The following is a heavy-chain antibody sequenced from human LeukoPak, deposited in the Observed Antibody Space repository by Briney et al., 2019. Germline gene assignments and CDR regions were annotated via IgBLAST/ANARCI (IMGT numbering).Heavy chain of an antibody. CDR3: ASSPYQKGY. CDR1: GFTFSSYW. Sequence: GGSLRLSCAASGFTFSSYWMHWVRQAPGKGLVWVSRINSDGSSTNYADSVKGRFTISRDNAKNTLYLQMNSLGAEDTAVYYCASSPYQKGYWGQGTLVTVSS. V-gene: IGHV3-74*01. CDR2: INSDGSST. J-gene: IGHJ4*02.